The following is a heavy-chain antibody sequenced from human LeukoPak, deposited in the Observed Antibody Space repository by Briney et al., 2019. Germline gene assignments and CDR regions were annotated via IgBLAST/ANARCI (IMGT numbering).Heavy chain of an antibody. D-gene: IGHD6-19*01. CDR2: IIPIFGTA. J-gene: IGHJ4*02. CDR1: GGTFSSYA. V-gene: IGHV1-69*06. Sequence: SVKVSCKASGGTFSSYAISWVRQAPGQGLEWMGEIIPIFGTANYAQKFQGRVTITADKSTSTAYMELSSLRSEDTALYYCARVSSGYSSGWYGLVDYWGQGTLVTVSS. CDR3: ARVSSGYSSGWYGLVDY.